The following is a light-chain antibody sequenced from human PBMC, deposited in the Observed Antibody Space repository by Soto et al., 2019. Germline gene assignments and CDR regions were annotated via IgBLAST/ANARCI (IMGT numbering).Light chain of an antibody. CDR2: GNS. J-gene: IGLJ2*01. Sequence: QSVLTQPPSVSGAPGQRVTISCTGSSSNIGAGYDVHWYQQLPGTAPKLLIYGNSNRPSGVPDRFSGSKSGTSASLAITGLQAEDAADYYCQSYDSSLSGVVFGGGNKVTVL. V-gene: IGLV1-40*01. CDR3: QSYDSSLSGVV. CDR1: SSNIGAGYD.